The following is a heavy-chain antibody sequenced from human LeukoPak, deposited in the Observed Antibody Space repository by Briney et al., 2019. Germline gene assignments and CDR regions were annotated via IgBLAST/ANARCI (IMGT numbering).Heavy chain of an antibody. J-gene: IGHJ4*02. CDR3: ARDGGIAAAGTYDY. V-gene: IGHV1-69*13. CDR2: IIPIFGTA. CDR1: GGTFSSYA. D-gene: IGHD6-13*01. Sequence: GASVKVSCKASGGTFSSYAISWVRQAPGQGLEWMGGIIPIFGTANYAQKFQGRVTITADESTSTAYMELSSLRSADTAVYYCARDGGIAAAGTYDYWGQGTLVTVSS.